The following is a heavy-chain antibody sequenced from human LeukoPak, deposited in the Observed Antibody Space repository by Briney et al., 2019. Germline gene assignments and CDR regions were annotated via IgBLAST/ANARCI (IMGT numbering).Heavy chain of an antibody. D-gene: IGHD4-17*01. Sequence: GGSLRLSCAASGFTFSSYSMNWVRQAPGKGLEWVSSISSSSYIYYADSVKGRFTISRDNAKNSLYLQMNSLRAEDTAVYYCARDYGDYGYSLDWGQGTLVTVSS. CDR2: ISSSSYI. CDR3: ARDYGDYGYSLD. J-gene: IGHJ4*02. CDR1: GFTFSSYS. V-gene: IGHV3-21*01.